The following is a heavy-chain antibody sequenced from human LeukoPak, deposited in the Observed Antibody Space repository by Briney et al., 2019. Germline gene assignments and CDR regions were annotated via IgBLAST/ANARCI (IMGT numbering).Heavy chain of an antibody. CDR1: GGSISSGDSY. Sequence: PSETLSLTCTVSGGSISSGDSYWSWIRQPPGKGLEWIGSIYYSGNTYYNPSLKGRVTISVDTSNNQFSLKLNSVTAADTAVYYCARAGQYYYDSAGYFPDYWGQGTLVTVPS. J-gene: IGHJ4*02. V-gene: IGHV4-30-4*01. D-gene: IGHD3-22*01. CDR3: ARAGQYYYDSAGYFPDY. CDR2: IYYSGNT.